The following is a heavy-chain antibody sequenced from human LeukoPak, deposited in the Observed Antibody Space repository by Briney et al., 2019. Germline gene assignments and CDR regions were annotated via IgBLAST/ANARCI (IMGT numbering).Heavy chain of an antibody. CDR2: LTGIGNTI. D-gene: IGHD3-16*02. CDR3: ASLGYDYVWGSYRYPDY. Sequence: GGSLRLSCAASGFTFSNYKMHWVRQAPGKGLEWVSYLTGIGNTIDYAGSVRGRFTISRDNAKNSLYLQMNSLRVEDTAVYYCASLGYDYVWGSYRYPDYWGQGTLVTVSS. CDR1: GFTFSNYK. J-gene: IGHJ4*02. V-gene: IGHV3-48*03.